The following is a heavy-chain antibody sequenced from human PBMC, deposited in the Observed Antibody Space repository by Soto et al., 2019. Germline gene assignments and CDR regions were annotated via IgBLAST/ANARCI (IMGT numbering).Heavy chain of an antibody. CDR2: IYYSGST. D-gene: IGHD1-7*01. CDR3: AREIQVLGTYNWNSDPGYYGMDV. Sequence: SETLSLTCTVSGGSISSGGYYWSWIRQHPGKGLEWIGYIYYSGSTYYNPSLKSRVTISVDTSKNQFSLKLSSVTAADTAVYYCAREIQVLGTYNWNSDPGYYGMDVWGQGTTVTVSS. V-gene: IGHV4-31*03. J-gene: IGHJ6*02. CDR1: GGSISSGGYY.